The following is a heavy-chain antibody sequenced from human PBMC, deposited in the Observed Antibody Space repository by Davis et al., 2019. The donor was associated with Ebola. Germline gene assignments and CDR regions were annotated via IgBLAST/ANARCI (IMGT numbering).Heavy chain of an antibody. CDR1: GGSISSYY. J-gene: IGHJ5*02. Sequence: SETLSLTCSVSGGSISSYYWSWIRQPPGKGLEWIGDVYDSETTNYNPSLNSRVTMSVDTTNNQFFLKLSSVTAADTAVYYCARGIRDGAGDWLDPWGQGTLVTVSS. D-gene: IGHD2/OR15-2a*01. CDR3: ARGIRDGAGDWLDP. CDR2: VYDSETT. V-gene: IGHV4-59*01.